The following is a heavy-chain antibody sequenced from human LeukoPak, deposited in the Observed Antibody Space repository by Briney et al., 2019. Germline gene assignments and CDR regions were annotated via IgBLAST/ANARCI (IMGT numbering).Heavy chain of an antibody. CDR1: GGTFSSYA. V-gene: IGHV1-69*05. J-gene: IGHJ4*02. CDR3: AACSGGSCYVDY. Sequence: ASVKVSCKASGGTFSSYAISWVPQAPGQGLEWIGRIIPIFGTANYAQKFQGRVTITTEETTSTAYMELSSLRSEGTAVYYCAACSGGSCYVDYWGQGTLVTVSS. CDR2: IIPIFGTA. D-gene: IGHD2-15*01.